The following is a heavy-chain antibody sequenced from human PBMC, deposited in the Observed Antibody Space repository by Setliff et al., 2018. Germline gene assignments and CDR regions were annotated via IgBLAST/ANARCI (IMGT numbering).Heavy chain of an antibody. Sequence: PSETLSLTCTVSGGSISSSSYYWGWIRQPPGKGLEWIGSIYYSGSTYYNPSLKSRVTISVDTSKNPFSLNLSSVTAADTAVYYCARLGGSSTSGGFYYYYYYMDVWGKGTTVTVSS. J-gene: IGHJ6*03. D-gene: IGHD2-2*01. CDR3: ARLGGSSTSGGFYYYYYYMDV. CDR2: IYYSGST. CDR1: GGSISSSSYY. V-gene: IGHV4-39*01.